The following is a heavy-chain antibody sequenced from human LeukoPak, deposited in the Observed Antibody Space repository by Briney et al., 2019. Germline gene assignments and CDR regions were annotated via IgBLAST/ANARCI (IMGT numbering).Heavy chain of an antibody. Sequence: PSETLSLTCAVSGRSFSDDFWTWVRQFPGKGLEWIGEIDHSGSTNYNPSLKSRVSMSFDTSKNQFSLLLTSVTAADTAVYFCARGFIAVAGTALNWFDPWGPGTLVTVSS. J-gene: IGHJ5*02. D-gene: IGHD6-19*01. CDR2: IDHSGST. CDR1: GRSFSDDF. V-gene: IGHV4-34*01. CDR3: ARGFIAVAGTALNWFDP.